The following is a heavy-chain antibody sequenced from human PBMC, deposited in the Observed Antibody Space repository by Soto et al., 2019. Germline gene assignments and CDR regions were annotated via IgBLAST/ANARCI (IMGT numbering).Heavy chain of an antibody. V-gene: IGHV3-33*01. Sequence: QVQLVESGGGVVQPGRSLRLSCAASGFTFSSYGMHWVRQARGKGLEWVAVIWYDGSNKYYADSVKGRFTISRDNSKNTLYLQMNSLRAEDTAVYYCARSYYGSNSAFDIWGQGTMVTVSS. D-gene: IGHD3-10*01. CDR2: IWYDGSNK. CDR3: ARSYYGSNSAFDI. J-gene: IGHJ3*02. CDR1: GFTFSSYG.